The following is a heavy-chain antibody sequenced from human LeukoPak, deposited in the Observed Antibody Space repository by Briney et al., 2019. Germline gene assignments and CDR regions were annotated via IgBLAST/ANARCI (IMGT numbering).Heavy chain of an antibody. J-gene: IGHJ2*01. CDR2: IDTDGSST. V-gene: IGHV3-74*01. CDR1: GFTFSSYW. CDR3: ATGRWGSQPSEFDL. D-gene: IGHD7-27*01. Sequence: PGGSLRLSCAASGFTFSSYWMHRVRQAPGKGLVWVSRIDTDGSSTTYADSVKGRFTISRDNSRDTLYPQMNSLRAEDTAVYYCATGRWGSQPSEFDLWGRGTLVIVSS.